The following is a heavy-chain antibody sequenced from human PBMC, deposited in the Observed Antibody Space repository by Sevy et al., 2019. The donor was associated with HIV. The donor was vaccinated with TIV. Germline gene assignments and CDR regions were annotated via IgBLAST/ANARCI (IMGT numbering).Heavy chain of an antibody. CDR2: IIPIFGTA. CDR1: GGTFSSYA. CDR3: ARGSGSRYCSSTSCYIFDYYYYMDV. V-gene: IGHV1-69*13. J-gene: IGHJ6*03. D-gene: IGHD2-2*02. Sequence: ASVKVSCKASGGTFSSYAISWVRQAPGQGLEWMGGIIPIFGTANYAQKFQGRVTITADESTSTAYMELSSLRSEDTAVYYCARGSGSRYCSSTSCYIFDYYYYMDVWGKGTTVTVSS.